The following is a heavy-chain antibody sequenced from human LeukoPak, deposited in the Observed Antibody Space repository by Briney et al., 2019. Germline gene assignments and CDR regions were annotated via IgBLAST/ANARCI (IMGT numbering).Heavy chain of an antibody. CDR2: MNPNSGNT. CDR1: GYTFTSYD. J-gene: IGHJ6*03. CDR3: ARGHRYYDFWSGPRGDYYYYMDV. Sequence: ASVKVSCKASGYTFTSYDINWVRQATGQGLEWMGWMNPNSGNTGYAQKFQGRVTITRNTSISTAYMELSSLRSEDTAVYYCARGHRYYDFWSGPRGDYYYYMDVWGKGTTVTVSS. V-gene: IGHV1-8*03. D-gene: IGHD3-3*01.